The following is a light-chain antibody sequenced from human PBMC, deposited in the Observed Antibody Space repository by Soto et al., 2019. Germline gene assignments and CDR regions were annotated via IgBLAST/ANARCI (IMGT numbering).Light chain of an antibody. V-gene: IGLV1-44*01. CDR2: RDN. J-gene: IGLJ1*01. CDR1: SSNIGRDS. Sequence: QSVLTQPPSASGTPGQKVTISCSGSSSNIGRDSVNWYQQVPGTAPKLLMFRDNQRPSGVPDRLSGSKSGSSASLAISGLQSEDEADYYCAAWDVSLQGYVFGTGTKVTVL. CDR3: AAWDVSLQGYV.